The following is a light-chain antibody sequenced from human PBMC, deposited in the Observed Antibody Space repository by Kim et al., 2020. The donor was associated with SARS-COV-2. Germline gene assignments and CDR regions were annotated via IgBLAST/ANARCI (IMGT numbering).Light chain of an antibody. J-gene: IGKJ1*01. CDR2: SAS. CDR1: QFIYKY. CDR3: QQSHNTPWT. Sequence: ASVGDRVTIPCQSSQFIYKYINWYQQKPGKAPALLIYSASNLQSGVPSRFSGSGSGTDFTLTISSLQPEDFATYFCQQSHNTPWTFGQGTKVDIK. V-gene: IGKV1-39*01.